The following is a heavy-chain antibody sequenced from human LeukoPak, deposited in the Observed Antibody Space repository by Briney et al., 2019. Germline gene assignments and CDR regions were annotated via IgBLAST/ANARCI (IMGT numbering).Heavy chain of an antibody. CDR3: ARRRVMRPFDY. CDR1: GGSISTSNYY. J-gene: IGHJ4*02. CDR2: IFYSGST. Sequence: SETLSLTCTVSGGSISTSNYYWGWIRQPPGKGLEWIGNIFYSGSTYYGPSLKSRLTISLDTSRNQFSLKLSSVTAADTAVYYCARRRVMRPFDYWGQGTLVTVSS. V-gene: IGHV4-39*07. D-gene: IGHD3-16*01.